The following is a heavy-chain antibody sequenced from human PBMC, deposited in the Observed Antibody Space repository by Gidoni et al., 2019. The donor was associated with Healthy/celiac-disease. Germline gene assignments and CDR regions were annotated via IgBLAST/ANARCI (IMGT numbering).Heavy chain of an antibody. D-gene: IGHD6-13*01. CDR1: GYTFTSYD. Sequence: QVQLVQSGAEVKKPGASVKVSCKASGYTFTSYDINWVRQATGQGLEWMGWMNPNSGNTGYAQKFQGRVTMTRNTSISTAYMELSSLRSEDTAVYYCARVYSSSWYFTVAFDIWGQGTMVTVSS. CDR3: ARVYSSSWYFTVAFDI. J-gene: IGHJ3*02. V-gene: IGHV1-8*01. CDR2: MNPNSGNT.